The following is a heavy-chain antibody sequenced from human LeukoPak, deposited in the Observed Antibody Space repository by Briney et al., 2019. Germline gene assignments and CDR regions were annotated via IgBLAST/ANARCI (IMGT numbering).Heavy chain of an antibody. CDR3: ARVATPDVSSPLDF. D-gene: IGHD6-19*01. J-gene: IGHJ4*02. CDR2: IFSRGGA. CDR1: GGSITGFF. Sequence: SETLSLTCAVSGGSITGFFWTWIRQPAGEGLQYIGRIFSRGGANYNPSLQSRVAMSVDTSQNLFSLKLTSVTAADTAVYFCARVATPDVSSPLDFWGEGILVTVSS. V-gene: IGHV4-4*07.